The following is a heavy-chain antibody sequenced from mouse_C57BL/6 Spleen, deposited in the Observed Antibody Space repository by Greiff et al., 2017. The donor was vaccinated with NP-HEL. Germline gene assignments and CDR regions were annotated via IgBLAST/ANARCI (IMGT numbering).Heavy chain of an antibody. V-gene: IGHV5-4*03. Sequence: EVKVVESGGGLVKPGGSLKLSCAASGFTFSSYAMSWVRQTPEKRLEWVATISDGGSYTYYPDNVKGRFTISRDNAKNNLYLQMSHLKSEDTAMYYCARVPAHYYGSSHWYFDVWGTGTTVTVSS. CDR1: GFTFSSYA. CDR3: ARVPAHYYGSSHWYFDV. J-gene: IGHJ1*03. CDR2: ISDGGSYT. D-gene: IGHD1-1*01.